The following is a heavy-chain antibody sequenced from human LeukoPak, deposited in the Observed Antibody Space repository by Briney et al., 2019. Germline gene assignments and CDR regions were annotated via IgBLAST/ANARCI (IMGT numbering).Heavy chain of an antibody. Sequence: SETLSLTCAVYGGSFSGYYWSWIRQPPGKGLEWIGEINHSGSTNYNPSLKSRVTISVDTSKNQFSLKLSSVTAADTAVYYCARLDPPRITMVRGISGKTGRVPKGVDYWGQGTLVTVSS. J-gene: IGHJ4*02. CDR1: GGSFSGYY. V-gene: IGHV4-34*01. D-gene: IGHD3-10*01. CDR2: INHSGST. CDR3: ARLDPPRITMVRGISGKTGRVPKGVDY.